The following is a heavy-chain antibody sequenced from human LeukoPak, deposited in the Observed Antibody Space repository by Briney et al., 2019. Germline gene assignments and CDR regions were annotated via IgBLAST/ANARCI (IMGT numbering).Heavy chain of an antibody. CDR3: AKDGASTYFDY. CDR1: GFAFSRYG. Sequence: GRSLRLSCAASGFAFSRYGMHWVRQAPGKGLEWVSVIWYDGSNKYYADSVKGRFTISRANSKNTLYLQMNSLTAEDTAVYYCAKDGASTYFDYWGQGTLVTVSS. J-gene: IGHJ4*02. V-gene: IGHV3-33*06. D-gene: IGHD4/OR15-4a*01. CDR2: IWYDGSNK.